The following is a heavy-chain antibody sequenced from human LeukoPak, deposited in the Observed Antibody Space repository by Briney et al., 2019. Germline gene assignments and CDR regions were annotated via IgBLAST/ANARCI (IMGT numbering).Heavy chain of an antibody. CDR3: ARKGYSSSWFDYYYYYYMDV. Sequence: TGGSLRLSCEASGFSFSSYEMNWVRQAPGKGLEWVSSVSSSGGSLEYADSVKGRFTISRDNAKNSLSLQMNSLRAEDTALYYCARKGYSSSWFDYYYYYYMDVWGKGTTVTVSS. CDR2: VSSSGGSL. D-gene: IGHD6-13*01. J-gene: IGHJ6*03. CDR1: GFSFSSYE. V-gene: IGHV3-48*03.